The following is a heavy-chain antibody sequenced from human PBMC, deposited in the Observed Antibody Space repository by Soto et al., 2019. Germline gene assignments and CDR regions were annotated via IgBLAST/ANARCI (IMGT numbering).Heavy chain of an antibody. D-gene: IGHD3-3*01. V-gene: IGHV3-74*01. CDR2: INSDGSST. J-gene: IGHJ1*01. Sequence: EVQLVESGGGLVQPGGSLRLSCAASGFTFSSYWMHWVRQAPGKGLVWVSRINSDGSSTSYADSVKGRFTISRDNAKNTLYLQMNSLRAEGTAVYYCARVGDYDFWSGAVGEYFQHWGQGTLVTVSS. CDR3: ARVGDYDFWSGAVGEYFQH. CDR1: GFTFSSYW.